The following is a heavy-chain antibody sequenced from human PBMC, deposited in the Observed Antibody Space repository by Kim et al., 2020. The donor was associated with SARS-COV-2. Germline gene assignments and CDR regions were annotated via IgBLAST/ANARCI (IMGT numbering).Heavy chain of an antibody. V-gene: IGHV5-51*01. CDR3: ARHWLVGANGFGY. CDR2: IYPGDSDT. CDR1: GYTFTNYW. J-gene: IGHJ4*02. Sequence: GESLKISCTTSGYTFTNYWIGWVRQMPGKGLEWMGVIYPGDSDTRYSPSFQGQVSISVDKSISTAYLQWISLKASDSAIYYCARHWLVGANGFGYWGQGTLVTVSS. D-gene: IGHD6-19*01.